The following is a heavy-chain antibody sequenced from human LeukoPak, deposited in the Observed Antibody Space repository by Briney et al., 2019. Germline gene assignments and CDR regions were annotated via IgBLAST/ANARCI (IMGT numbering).Heavy chain of an antibody. CDR1: GFTFSSYA. J-gene: IGHJ4*02. V-gene: IGHV3-23*01. CDR2: ITGSGATT. Sequence: GGSLRLSCAASGFTFSSYAMSWVRQAPGKGLEWVSTITGSGATTYYADSVEGRFTISRQDSNNALHLQLNSLRAEDTAIYYCARDCCSGGGPLDIWGQGTLVTVPS. D-gene: IGHD2-15*01. CDR3: ARDCCSGGGPLDI.